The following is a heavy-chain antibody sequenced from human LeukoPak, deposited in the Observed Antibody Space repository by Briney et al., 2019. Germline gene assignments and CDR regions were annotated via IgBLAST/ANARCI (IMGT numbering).Heavy chain of an antibody. D-gene: IGHD6-13*01. CDR1: GGSISSYY. Sequence: SETLSLTCTVSGGSISSYYWSWIRQPAGKGLEWIGRIYTSGSTNYNPSLKSRVTMSVDTSKNQFSLKLSSVTAADTAVYYCARAGYSSSWPPVDYWGQGTLVTVSS. CDR2: IYTSGST. J-gene: IGHJ4*02. CDR3: ARAGYSSSWPPVDY. V-gene: IGHV4-4*07.